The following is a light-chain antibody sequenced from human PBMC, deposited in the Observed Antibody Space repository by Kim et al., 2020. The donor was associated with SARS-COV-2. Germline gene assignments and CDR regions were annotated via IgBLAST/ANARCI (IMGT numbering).Light chain of an antibody. J-gene: IGKJ5*01. CDR3: LQHRTYPIT. V-gene: IGKV1-17*01. CDR2: GAS. Sequence: ASVGERGTITCRASKDSGNDLGWYQQNPGRAPKRLIYGASNLQSGVPSRFSGSGSETEFTLTINSLQPEDVATYFCLQHRTYPITFGQGTRLEIK. CDR1: KDSGND.